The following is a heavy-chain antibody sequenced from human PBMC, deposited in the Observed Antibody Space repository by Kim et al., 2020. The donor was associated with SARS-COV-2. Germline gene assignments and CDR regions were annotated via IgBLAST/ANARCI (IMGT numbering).Heavy chain of an antibody. CDR2: IRHKARSYTT. CDR1: GFTFSDHY. D-gene: IGHD3-16*01. Sequence: GGSLRLSCAASGFTFSDHYMDWVRQAPGKGLEWVGRIRHKARSYTTEYAASVKGRFTISRDDSKNSLYLQMNSLKTEDTAVYYCATYGDPTLYNYDLGMDVWGQGTPVTVSS. V-gene: IGHV3-72*01. CDR3: ATYGDPTLYNYDLGMDV. J-gene: IGHJ6*02.